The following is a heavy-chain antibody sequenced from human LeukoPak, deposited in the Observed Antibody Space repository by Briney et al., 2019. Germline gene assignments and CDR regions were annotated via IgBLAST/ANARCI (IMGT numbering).Heavy chain of an antibody. Sequence: ASVKVSCKASGYTFTSYYMHWVRQAPGQGLEWMGIINPSGGSTSYAQKFQGRVTMTRDTSTSTVYMELSSLRSEDTAVYYCARDYRPLITIFGVVIHNWFDPWGQGALVTVSS. D-gene: IGHD3-3*01. CDR3: ARDYRPLITIFGVVIHNWFDP. V-gene: IGHV1-46*01. CDR2: INPSGGST. CDR1: GYTFTSYY. J-gene: IGHJ5*02.